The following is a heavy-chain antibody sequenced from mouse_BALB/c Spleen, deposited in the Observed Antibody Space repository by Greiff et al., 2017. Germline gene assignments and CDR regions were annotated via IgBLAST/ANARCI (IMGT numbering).Heavy chain of an antibody. J-gene: IGHJ2*01. CDR3: ARAGGIYYGSFDY. CDR2: ISYDGSN. D-gene: IGHD1-1*01. Sequence: EVKLEESGPGLVKPSQSLSLTCSVTGYSITSGYYWNWIRQFPGNKLEWMGYISYDGSNNYNPSLKNRISITRDTSKNQFFLKLNSVTTEDTATYYCARAGGIYYGSFDYWGQGTTLTVSS. V-gene: IGHV3-6*02. CDR1: GYSITSGYY.